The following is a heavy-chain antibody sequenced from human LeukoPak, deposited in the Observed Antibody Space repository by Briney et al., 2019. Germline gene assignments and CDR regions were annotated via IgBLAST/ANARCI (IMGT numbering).Heavy chain of an antibody. CDR1: GYTFTSYG. CDR3: ARFDYYDSPTRIDY. Sequence: ASVKVSCTASGYTFTSYGISWVRQAPGQGLEWMGWISAYNGNTNYAQKLPGRVTMTTDTSTSTAYMELRSLRSDDTAVYYCARFDYYDSPTRIDYWGQGTLVTVSS. V-gene: IGHV1-18*01. CDR2: ISAYNGNT. J-gene: IGHJ4*02. D-gene: IGHD3-22*01.